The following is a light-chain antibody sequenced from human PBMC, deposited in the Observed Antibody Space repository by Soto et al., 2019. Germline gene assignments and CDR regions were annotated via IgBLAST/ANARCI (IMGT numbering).Light chain of an antibody. Sequence: EIQMSLSPSTLSVSPGERATLTCRASQSVSSCLAWYQQKPGQAPRLLMYGASTLESGVPSRFSGSGSGTDFTLTISRLQPDDFATYYCQHYSSYPLTFGPGTKVDI. V-gene: IGKV1-5*01. CDR3: QHYSSYPLT. J-gene: IGKJ3*01. CDR1: QSVSSC. CDR2: GAS.